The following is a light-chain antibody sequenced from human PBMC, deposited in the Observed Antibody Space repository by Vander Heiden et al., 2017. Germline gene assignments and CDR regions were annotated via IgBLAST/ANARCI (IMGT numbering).Light chain of an antibody. CDR2: DAS. CDR1: ESVREF. Sequence: EIVLTQSPATLSLSPGESATLSCRATESVREFLAWYQQKPGQAPRLLIYDASSRATGIPDRFSGGGSGTDFTLTSSSREPEDFAIYYCQQRSSWRAFGQGTRLEIK. V-gene: IGKV3-11*01. CDR3: QQRSSWRA. J-gene: IGKJ5*01.